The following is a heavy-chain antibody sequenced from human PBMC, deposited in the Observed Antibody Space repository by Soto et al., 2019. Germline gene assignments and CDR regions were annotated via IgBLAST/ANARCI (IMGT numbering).Heavy chain of an antibody. D-gene: IGHD6-13*01. CDR2: IIPILGIA. CDR1: GGTFSSYT. V-gene: IGHV1-69*02. CDR3: ARSAIAAAGTDVLDY. J-gene: IGHJ4*02. Sequence: QVQLVQSGAEVKKPGSSVKVSCKAPGGTFSSYTISWVRQAPGQGLEWMGRIIPILGIANYAQKFQGRVTITADKSTSTAYMELSSLRSEDTAVYYCARSAIAAAGTDVLDYWGQGTLVTVSS.